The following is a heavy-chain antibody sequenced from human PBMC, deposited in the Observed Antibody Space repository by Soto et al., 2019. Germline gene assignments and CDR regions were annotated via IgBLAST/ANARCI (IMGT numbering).Heavy chain of an antibody. CDR3: ARDRYSSSWQNAFDI. V-gene: IGHV4-59*01. CDR1: GGSISSYY. D-gene: IGHD6-13*01. Sequence: SETLSLTCTVSGGSISSYYWSWIRQPPGKGLEWIGYIYYSGSTNYNPSLKSRVTISVDTSKNQFSLKLSSVTAADTAVYYCARDRYSSSWQNAFDIWGQGTMVTVSS. CDR2: IYYSGST. J-gene: IGHJ3*02.